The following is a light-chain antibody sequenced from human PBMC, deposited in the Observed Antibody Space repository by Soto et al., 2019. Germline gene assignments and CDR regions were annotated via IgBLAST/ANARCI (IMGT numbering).Light chain of an antibody. CDR1: QSVSSN. CDR2: GAS. J-gene: IGKJ1*01. Sequence: EIVMTQSPATLSVSPGERATLSCRASQSVSSNLAWYQQKPGQAPRLLIYGASTRATRIPARFSGSGSGTEFTLTISSLQSEDFAVYYCQQYNNWPPWTFGQGIKVEIK. CDR3: QQYNNWPPWT. V-gene: IGKV3-15*01.